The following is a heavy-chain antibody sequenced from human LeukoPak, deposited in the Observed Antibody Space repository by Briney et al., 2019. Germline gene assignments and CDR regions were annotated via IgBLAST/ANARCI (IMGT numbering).Heavy chain of an antibody. V-gene: IGHV4-39*01. J-gene: IGHJ4*02. CDR2: IYYSGST. D-gene: IGHD1-14*01. CDR1: GGSISSSSYY. Sequence: PSETLSLTCTVSGGSISSSSYYWGWIRQPPGKGLEWFGSIYYSGSTYYNPSLKSRVTISVDTSKNQFSLKLSSVTAADTAVYYCARSPGHPSLFDYWGQGTLVTVSS. CDR3: ARSPGHPSLFDY.